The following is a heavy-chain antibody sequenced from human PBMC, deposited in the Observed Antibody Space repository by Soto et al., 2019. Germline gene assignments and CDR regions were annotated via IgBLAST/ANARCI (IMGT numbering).Heavy chain of an antibody. J-gene: IGHJ4*02. CDR3: ATQPQAKIWWLRYLDY. CDR2: ISGSGGST. V-gene: IGHV3-23*01. Sequence: GGSLRLSCAASGFTFSSYAMSWVRQAPGKGLEWVSAISGSGGSTYYADSVKGRFTISRDNSKNTLYLQMNSLRAEDTAVYYCATQPQAKIWWLRYLDYWGQGTLVTVSS. D-gene: IGHD5-12*01. CDR1: GFTFSSYA.